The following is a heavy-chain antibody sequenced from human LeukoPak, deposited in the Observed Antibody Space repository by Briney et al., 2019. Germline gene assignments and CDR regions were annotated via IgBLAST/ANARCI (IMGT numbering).Heavy chain of an antibody. CDR3: AKDPWGSGSYYNAAY. CDR2: ISYDGSNK. D-gene: IGHD3-10*01. J-gene: IGHJ4*02. Sequence: GGSLRLSCAASGFTFSSYAMHWVRQAPGKGLEWVAVISYDGSNKYYADSVKGRFTISRDNSKNTLYLQMNSLRAEDTAVYYCAKDPWGSGSYYNAAYWGQGTLVTVSS. V-gene: IGHV3-30*04. CDR1: GFTFSSYA.